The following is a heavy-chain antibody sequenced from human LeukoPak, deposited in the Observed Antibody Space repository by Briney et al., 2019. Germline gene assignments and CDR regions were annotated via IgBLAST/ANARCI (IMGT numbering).Heavy chain of an antibody. Sequence: GGSLRLSCAASGFTFSSYAMNWVRQAPGKGLEWVSAIIGSGGTTYYADSVEGRFTISRDNSKNTLYLQMNSLRADDSAVYYCAKRSSGTAAGNLDYWGQGTLVTVSS. D-gene: IGHD6-19*01. CDR3: AKRSSGTAAGNLDY. CDR1: GFTFSSYA. J-gene: IGHJ4*02. V-gene: IGHV3-23*01. CDR2: IIGSGGTT.